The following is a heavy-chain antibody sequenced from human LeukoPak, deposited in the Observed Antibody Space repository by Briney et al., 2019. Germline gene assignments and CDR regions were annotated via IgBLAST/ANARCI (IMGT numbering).Heavy chain of an antibody. CDR2: INTNTGNP. Sequence: APVKVSCKASGYTFTSYAMNWVRQAPGQGLEWMGWINTNTGNPTYAQGFTGRFVFPLDTSVSTAYLQISSLKAGDTAVYYCAREAAAGGIDYWGQGTLVTVSS. CDR3: AREAAAGGIDY. CDR1: GYTFTSYA. V-gene: IGHV7-4-1*02. D-gene: IGHD6-13*01. J-gene: IGHJ4*02.